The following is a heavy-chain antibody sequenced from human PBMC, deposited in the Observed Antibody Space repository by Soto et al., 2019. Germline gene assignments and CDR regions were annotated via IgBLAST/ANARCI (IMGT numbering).Heavy chain of an antibody. CDR3: ARDNFYCYGMDV. J-gene: IGHJ6*02. V-gene: IGHV1-18*01. CDR1: GYALTSDG. Sequence: ASVKRSCKASGYALTSDGISCVRQAPGQGLEWMGWISAYNGNTNYAQKLQGRVTMTTDTSTSTAYMELKSLRSDDTAVYYCARDNFYCYGMDVWGQGTTVTVSS. CDR2: ISAYNGNT.